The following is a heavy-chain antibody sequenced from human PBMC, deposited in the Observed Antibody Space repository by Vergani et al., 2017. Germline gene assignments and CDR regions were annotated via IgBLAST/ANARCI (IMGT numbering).Heavy chain of an antibody. CDR3: ARADCGGDCYYGDYFDY. J-gene: IGHJ4*02. Sequence: QVQLQQWGAGLLKPSETLSLTCAVYGGSFSGHYWSWIRQPPGKGLEWIGEINHSGSTNYNPSLKSRVTISVDTYKNKFSLKLSSVSAADTAVYYCARADCGGDCYYGDYFDYWGQGTLVTVSS. CDR2: INHSGST. CDR1: GGSFSGHY. V-gene: IGHV4-34*01. D-gene: IGHD2-21*01.